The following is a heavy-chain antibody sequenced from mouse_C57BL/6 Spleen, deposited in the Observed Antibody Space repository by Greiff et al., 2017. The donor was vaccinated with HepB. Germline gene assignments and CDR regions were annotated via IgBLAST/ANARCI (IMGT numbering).Heavy chain of an antibody. CDR3: ARDLYGSSYRRAMDY. J-gene: IGHJ4*01. Sequence: QVQLQQPGAELVRPGSSVKLSCKASGYTFTSYWMHWVKQRPIQGLEWIGNIDPSDSETHYNQKFKDKATLTVDKSSSTAYMQLSSLTSEDSAVYYCARDLYGSSYRRAMDYWGQGTSVTVSS. CDR2: IDPSDSET. CDR1: GYTFTSYW. V-gene: IGHV1-52*01. D-gene: IGHD1-1*01.